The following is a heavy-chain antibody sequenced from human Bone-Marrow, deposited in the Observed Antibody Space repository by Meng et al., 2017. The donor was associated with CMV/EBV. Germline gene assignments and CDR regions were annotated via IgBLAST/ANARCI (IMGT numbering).Heavy chain of an antibody. J-gene: IGHJ6*02. Sequence: ASVKVSCKASGGTFSSYAINWVRQATGQGLEWMGWMNPNSGNTGYAQKFQGRVTMTRNTSISTAYMELSSLRSEDTAVYYCATPGVNFYYYGMDVWGQGTTVTVSS. CDR2: MNPNSGNT. V-gene: IGHV1-8*02. CDR1: GGTFSSYA. D-gene: IGHD3-10*01. CDR3: ATPGVNFYYYGMDV.